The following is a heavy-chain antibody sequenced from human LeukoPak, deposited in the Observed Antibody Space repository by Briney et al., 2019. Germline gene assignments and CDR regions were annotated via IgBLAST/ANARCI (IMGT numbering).Heavy chain of an antibody. CDR3: ARHGIVVVTPDDAFDI. J-gene: IGHJ3*02. CDR2: IYYSGST. Sequence: SETLPLTCTVSGGSISSSSYYWGWIRQPPGEGLEWIGSIYYSGSTYYNPSLKSRVTISVDTSKNQFSLKLSSVTAADTAVYYCARHGIVVVTPDDAFDIWGQGTMVAVSS. V-gene: IGHV4-39*01. CDR1: GGSISSSSYY. D-gene: IGHD2-15*01.